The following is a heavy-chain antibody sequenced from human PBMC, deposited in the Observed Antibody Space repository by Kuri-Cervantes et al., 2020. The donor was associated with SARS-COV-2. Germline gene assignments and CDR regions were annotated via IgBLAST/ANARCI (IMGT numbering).Heavy chain of an antibody. D-gene: IGHD3-10*01. CDR3: ARLGNIWFGELLTPLPDQ. Sequence: GESLKISCKGSGYSFTSYWIGLVRQMPGKGLEWMGIIYPGDSDTRYSPSFQGQVTISADKSISTAYLQWSSLKASDTAMYYCARLGNIWFGELLTPLPDQWGQGTLVTVSS. J-gene: IGHJ4*02. CDR1: GYSFTSYW. CDR2: IYPGDSDT. V-gene: IGHV5-51*01.